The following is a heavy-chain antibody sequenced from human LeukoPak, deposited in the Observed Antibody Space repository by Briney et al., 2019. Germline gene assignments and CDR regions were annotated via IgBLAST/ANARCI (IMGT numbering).Heavy chain of an antibody. CDR3: ARRSEFGVLYYMDI. V-gene: IGHV3-48*01. D-gene: IGHD3-16*01. Sequence: GGSLRLSCVAPGFTFSSYSMNWVRQAPGKGLEWVSYLSGSSGTIYYADSVRGRFTISRDNAKNSLYLQMNSLRAEDTAVYYCARRSEFGVLYYMDIWGKGTTVTVSS. J-gene: IGHJ6*03. CDR1: GFTFSSYS. CDR2: LSGSSGTI.